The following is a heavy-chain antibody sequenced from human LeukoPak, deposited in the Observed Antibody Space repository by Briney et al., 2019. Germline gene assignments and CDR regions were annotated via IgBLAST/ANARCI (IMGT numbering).Heavy chain of an antibody. CDR1: GGSISTYY. V-gene: IGHV4-59*01. Sequence: KPSATLSLICTLYGGSISTYYWSWIRQPPGKGLEWIGYIYHSGSTNYNPSIKCRVTISVETSKNQFSLILSSVTAAETAVYYCAMCGGYARPIGNWGQKALVTVSS. CDR3: AMCGGYARPIGN. CDR2: IYHSGST. J-gene: IGHJ4*02. D-gene: IGHD5-12*01.